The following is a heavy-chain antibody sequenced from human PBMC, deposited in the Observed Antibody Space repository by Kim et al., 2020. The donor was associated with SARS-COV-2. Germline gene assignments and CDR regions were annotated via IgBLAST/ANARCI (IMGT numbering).Heavy chain of an antibody. V-gene: IGHV3-23*01. Sequence: GGSLRLSCAASGFTFSSYAMSWVRQAPGKGLEWVSAISGSGGSTYYADSVKGRFTISRDNSKNTLYLQMNSLRAEDTAVYYCAKDPSSGYYWPADYFDYWGQGTLVTVSS. CDR2: ISGSGGST. J-gene: IGHJ4*02. D-gene: IGHD3-22*01. CDR3: AKDPSSGYYWPADYFDY. CDR1: GFTFSSYA.